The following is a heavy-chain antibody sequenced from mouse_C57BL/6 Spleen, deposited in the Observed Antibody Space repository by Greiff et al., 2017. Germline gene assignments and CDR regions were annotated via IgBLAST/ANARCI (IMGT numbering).Heavy chain of an antibody. D-gene: IGHD3-2*02. J-gene: IGHJ4*01. Sequence: QVQLKQPGAELVMPGASVKLSCKASGYTFTSYWMHWVKQRPGQGLEWIGEIDPSDSYTNYNQKFKGKSTLTVDKSSSTASMQLSSLTSEDSAVYYCARRDSSGYVGYYYAMDYWGQGTSVTVSS. CDR1: GYTFTSYW. CDR3: ARRDSSGYVGYYYAMDY. V-gene: IGHV1-69*01. CDR2: IDPSDSYT.